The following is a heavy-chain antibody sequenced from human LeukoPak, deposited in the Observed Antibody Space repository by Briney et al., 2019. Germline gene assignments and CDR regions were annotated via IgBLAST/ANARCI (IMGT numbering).Heavy chain of an antibody. CDR2: IGSGSGNK. Sequence: GGSLRLSCTASGFTFIEYSMNWVRQAPGKGLEWFSYIGSGSGNKKYADSVRGRFTISTDKANNSLYLQMNSLRVEDTAVYYCARYHNYAFDYWGQGTLVSVSS. D-gene: IGHD1-1*01. CDR3: ARYHNYAFDY. V-gene: IGHV3-48*01. J-gene: IGHJ4*02. CDR1: GFTFIEYS.